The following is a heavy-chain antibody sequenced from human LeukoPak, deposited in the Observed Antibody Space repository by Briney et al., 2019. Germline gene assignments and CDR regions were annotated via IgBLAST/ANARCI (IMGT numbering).Heavy chain of an antibody. Sequence: ASVKVSCKASGYTFTSYGISWVRQAPGQGLEWMGWINPNSGGTNYAQKFQGRVTMTRDTSISTAYMELSRLRSDDTAVYYCAITTVRGKNYYYYYYMDVWGKGTTVTVSS. D-gene: IGHD3-10*01. CDR2: INPNSGGT. CDR3: AITTVRGKNYYYYYYMDV. J-gene: IGHJ6*03. CDR1: GYTFTSYG. V-gene: IGHV1-2*02.